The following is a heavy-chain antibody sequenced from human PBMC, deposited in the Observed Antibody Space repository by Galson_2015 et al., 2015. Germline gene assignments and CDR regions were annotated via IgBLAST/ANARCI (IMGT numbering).Heavy chain of an antibody. Sequence: SVKVSCKASGYTFTSYYMHWVRQAPGQGLEWMGIINPSGGSTSYAQKFQGRVTMTRDTSASTVYMELSSLRSEDTAVCYCARGPNSGYCSSTSCTSVFDYWGQGTLVTVSS. CDR3: ARGPNSGYCSSTSCTSVFDY. J-gene: IGHJ4*02. V-gene: IGHV1-46*01. D-gene: IGHD2-2*01. CDR2: INPSGGST. CDR1: GYTFTSYY.